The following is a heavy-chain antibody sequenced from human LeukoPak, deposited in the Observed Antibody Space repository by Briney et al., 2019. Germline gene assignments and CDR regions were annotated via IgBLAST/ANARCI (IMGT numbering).Heavy chain of an antibody. V-gene: IGHV4-34*01. D-gene: IGHD3-3*01. J-gene: IGHJ4*02. CDR1: GGTFSGYY. CDR2: INHSGST. Sequence: PSETLCLTCAAYGGTFSGYYWSWIRQAPGKGLEWIGEINHSGSTNYNPSLKSRVTISVDTSKNQFSLKLSSVTAADTAVYYCARGYVMYYDFWSGQHHTLDYWGQGTLVTVSS. CDR3: ARGYVMYYDFWSGQHHTLDY.